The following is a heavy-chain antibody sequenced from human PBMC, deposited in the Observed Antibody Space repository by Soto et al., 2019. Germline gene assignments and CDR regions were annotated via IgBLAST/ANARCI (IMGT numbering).Heavy chain of an antibody. V-gene: IGHV3-15*01. CDR2: IKSKTDGGTI. J-gene: IGHJ4*02. CDR1: GFTFSNAW. Sequence: GGSLRLSCAVSGFTFSNAWMSWVRQAPGKGLEWVGRIKSKTDGGTIDYAAPVKGRFTISRDDSKNTLYLQMNSLKTEDTAVYYCTPEPSLVYFVWLFHYWGQGTLVTVSS. CDR3: TPEPSLVYFVWLFHY. D-gene: IGHD3-9*01.